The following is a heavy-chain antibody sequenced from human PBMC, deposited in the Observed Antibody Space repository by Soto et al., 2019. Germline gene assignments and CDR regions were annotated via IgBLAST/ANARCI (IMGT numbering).Heavy chain of an antibody. V-gene: IGHV3-21*06. CDR3: ARESEDLTSNFDY. CDR2: ISSSGSYI. J-gene: IGHJ4*02. Sequence: PGGSLRLSCAASGFTFSTYGMNWVRQAPGKGLEWVSSISSSGSYIYYGDSMKGRFAISRDNAKNSLYLEMNSLRAEDTAVYYCARESEDLTSNFDYWGQGTLVTVSS. CDR1: GFTFSTYG.